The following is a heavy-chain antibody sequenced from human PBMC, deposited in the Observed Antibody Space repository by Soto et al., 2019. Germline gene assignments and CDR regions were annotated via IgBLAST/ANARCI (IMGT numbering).Heavy chain of an antibody. D-gene: IGHD2-15*01. CDR3: AREGHFGYCSGGSCSGGFDY. V-gene: IGHV4-31*03. Sequence: QVQLQESGPGLVKPSQTLSLTCTVSGGSISSGGYYLSWIRQHPGKGLEWIGYIYYSGSTYYNPSLKSRVTITVDTSKNQLTLKLSSVTAADTAVYYCAREGHFGYCSGGSCSGGFDYWGQGTLVTVSS. CDR2: IYYSGST. J-gene: IGHJ4*02. CDR1: GGSISSGGYY.